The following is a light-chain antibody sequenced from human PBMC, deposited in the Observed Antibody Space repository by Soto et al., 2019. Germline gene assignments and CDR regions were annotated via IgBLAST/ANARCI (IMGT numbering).Light chain of an antibody. V-gene: IGLV2-14*01. CDR2: DVS. Sequence: QSLLTQPASVSGSPGQSITISCTGTSSDVGGYNYASWYQQHPGKAPKLMIYDVSNRPSGVSNRFSGSKSGNTASLTISGLQAEDEADYYCSSYTSSSTGVFGTGTKVTVL. CDR3: SSYTSSSTGV. CDR1: SSDVGGYNY. J-gene: IGLJ1*01.